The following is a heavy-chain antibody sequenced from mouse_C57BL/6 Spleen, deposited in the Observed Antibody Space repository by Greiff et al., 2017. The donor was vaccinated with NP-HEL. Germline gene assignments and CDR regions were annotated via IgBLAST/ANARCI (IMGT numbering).Heavy chain of an antibody. CDR3: VRSPYYYGGYAMCY. D-gene: IGHD1-1*01. Sequence: GGGLVQPKGSLKLSCAASGFSFNTYAMNWVRQAPGQGLEWVARIRSKSNNYATYYADSVKDRFTISRDDSESMLYLQMNNLKTEDTAMYYCVRSPYYYGGYAMCYWGQGTSVTVSS. CDR1: GFSFNTYA. V-gene: IGHV10-1*01. CDR2: IRSKSNNYAT. J-gene: IGHJ4*01.